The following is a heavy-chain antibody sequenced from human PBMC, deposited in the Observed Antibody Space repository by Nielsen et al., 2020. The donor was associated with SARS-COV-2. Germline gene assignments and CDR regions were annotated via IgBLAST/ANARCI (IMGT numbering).Heavy chain of an antibody. CDR3: AKDNPAAAGTVDY. V-gene: IGHV3-30-3*01. CDR1: GFTFSSYA. Sequence: GGSLRLSCAASGFTFSSYAMHWVRQAPGKGLEWVAVISYDGSNKYYADSVKGRFTISRDNSKNTLYLQMNSLRAEDTAVYYCAKDNPAAAGTVDYWGQGTLVTVSS. D-gene: IGHD6-13*01. CDR2: ISYDGSNK. J-gene: IGHJ4*02.